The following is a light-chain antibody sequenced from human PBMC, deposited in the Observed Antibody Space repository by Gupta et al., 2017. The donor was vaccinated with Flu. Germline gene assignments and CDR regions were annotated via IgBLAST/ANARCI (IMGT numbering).Light chain of an antibody. Sequence: DIVMTQSPDSLPLSLGDRATINCKSSHSLLSNSNKKNYLAWFQQKPGQPPKLLLYWASSRESGVPDRFSGSGSGTDFTLTISGLQAEDVAIYYCQQYSSYPKTFGGGTQVEI. CDR3: QQYSSYPKT. CDR1: HSLLSNSNKKNY. J-gene: IGKJ4*01. CDR2: WAS. V-gene: IGKV4-1*01.